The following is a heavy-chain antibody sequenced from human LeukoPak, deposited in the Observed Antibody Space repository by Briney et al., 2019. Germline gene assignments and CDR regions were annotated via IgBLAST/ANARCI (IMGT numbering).Heavy chain of an antibody. V-gene: IGHV4-61*05. CDR3: ARVGSGRYNYGYSLVY. D-gene: IGHD5-18*01. Sequence: PSETLSLTCTVSGYSISSGYYWGWIRQPPGKGLEWIGYIYYSGSTNYNPSLKSRVTISVDKSKNQFSLTLSSVTAADTAVYYCARVGSGRYNYGYSLVYWGQGTLVTVSS. CDR1: GYSISSGYY. CDR2: IYYSGST. J-gene: IGHJ4*02.